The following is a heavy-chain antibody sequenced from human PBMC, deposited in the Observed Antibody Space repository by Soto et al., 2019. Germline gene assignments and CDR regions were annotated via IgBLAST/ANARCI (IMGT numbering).Heavy chain of an antibody. Sequence: SVKVSCKASGGTFSSYAISWVLQAPGQGLDWMGGIIPIFGTANYAQKFQGRVTITADESTSTAYMELSSLRSEDTAVYYCVTRQKIGVVIIPGYYYGMDVWGQGTTVTVSS. CDR3: VTRQKIGVVIIPGYYYGMDV. CDR2: IIPIFGTA. CDR1: GGTFSSYA. V-gene: IGHV1-69*13. D-gene: IGHD3-3*01. J-gene: IGHJ6*02.